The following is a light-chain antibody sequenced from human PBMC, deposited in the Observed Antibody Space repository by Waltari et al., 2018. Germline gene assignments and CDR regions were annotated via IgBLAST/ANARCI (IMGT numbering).Light chain of an antibody. CDR2: AAS. J-gene: IGKJ4*01. CDR1: QGIDSW. CDR3: QQAKSFPLT. Sequence: DIQMTPSPSSVSAPVGDSFTITCRASQGIDSWSAWYHQKPGKAPKLLLDAASNLESGVPARFSGSGSGTDFTLTISSPQPEDFATYYCQQAKSFPLTFGGGTKVEIK. V-gene: IGKV1-12*01.